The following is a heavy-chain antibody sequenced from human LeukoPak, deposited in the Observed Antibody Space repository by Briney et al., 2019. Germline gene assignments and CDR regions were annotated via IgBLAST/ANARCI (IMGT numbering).Heavy chain of an antibody. CDR2: INHSGST. CDR3: ARRTYYYDD. Sequence: PSETLSLTCAVYGGSFSGYYWSWIRQPPGKGLEWIGEINHSGSTNYNPSLKRRVTISVDTSKNQFSLKLSSVTAADTAVYYCARRTYYYDDWGQGTLVTVSS. J-gene: IGHJ4*02. V-gene: IGHV4-34*01. CDR1: GGSFSGYY.